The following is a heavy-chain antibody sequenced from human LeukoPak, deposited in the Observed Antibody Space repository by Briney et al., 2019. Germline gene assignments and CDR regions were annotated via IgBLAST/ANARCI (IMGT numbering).Heavy chain of an antibody. CDR2: IRYDGSKE. CDR3: AKSGRWLQGDPFDY. V-gene: IGHV3-30*02. J-gene: IGHJ4*02. CDR1: GFTFRSYG. D-gene: IGHD5-24*01. Sequence: PGGSLRLSCAASGFTFRSYGMHWVRQAPGKGLEGVAFIRYDGSKEYYAESVKGRFAISRDNSKNTLYLQMNSLRAEDTAVYYCAKSGRWLQGDPFDYWGQGTLVTVSS.